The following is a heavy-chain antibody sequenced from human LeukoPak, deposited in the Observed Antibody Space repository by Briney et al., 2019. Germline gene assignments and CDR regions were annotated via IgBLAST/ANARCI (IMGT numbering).Heavy chain of an antibody. CDR1: GYSFTSYW. D-gene: IGHD1-1*01. CDR3: ARLRWPNDYFDY. V-gene: IGHV5-51*01. CDR2: IYPGDSDT. Sequence: GESLKISCKCSGYSFTSYWIGWVGPMPGKGLDWMGIIYPGDSDTRYSPSFQGQVTISADKSTSTAYLQWSSLKASDTAMYYCARLRWPNDYFDYWGQGTLVTVSS. J-gene: IGHJ4*02.